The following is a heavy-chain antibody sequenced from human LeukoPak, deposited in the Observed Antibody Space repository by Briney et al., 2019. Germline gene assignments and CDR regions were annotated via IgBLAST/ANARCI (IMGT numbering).Heavy chain of an antibody. CDR1: GLTFDDYG. Sequence: GGSLRLSCAASGLTFDDYGMSWVRRAPGKGLEWVSGINWKGGTTAYADSVKGRFTISRDNAKNSLYLQMNSLRAEDTAFYYCAKVGGELLPGNFDYWGQGILVTVSS. V-gene: IGHV3-20*04. CDR2: INWKGGTT. J-gene: IGHJ4*02. D-gene: IGHD1-26*01. CDR3: AKVGGELLPGNFDY.